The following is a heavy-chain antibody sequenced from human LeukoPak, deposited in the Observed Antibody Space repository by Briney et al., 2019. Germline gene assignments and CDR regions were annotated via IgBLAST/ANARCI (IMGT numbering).Heavy chain of an antibody. CDR3: ARVWSPPYTSSWPYYFDY. CDR1: GYSISSGYH. CDR2: MYHSGST. V-gene: IGHV4-38-2*02. D-gene: IGHD6-13*01. J-gene: IGHJ4*02. Sequence: LETLSLTCSVSGYSISSGYHWGWIRQPPGKGPEWIGSMYHSGSTYYNPSLKSRLSMSVDTSKNQFSLNLTSVTAADTAVYYCARVWSPPYTSSWPYYFDYWGQGTLVTVSS.